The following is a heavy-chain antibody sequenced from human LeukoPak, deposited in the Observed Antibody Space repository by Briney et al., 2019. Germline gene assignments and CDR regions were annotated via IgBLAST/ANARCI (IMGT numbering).Heavy chain of an antibody. Sequence: GGSLRHSCAASGFTFSTYAMHWVRQAPGKGLEWVAVISYDGSNKYYADSVKGRFTISRDNSKSTLYLQMISLRTEDTAVYYCARDHWVTMVRGVIPLYGLDVWGQAWSVTVSS. V-gene: IGHV3-30-3*01. CDR1: GFTFSTYA. J-gene: IGHJ6*01. D-gene: IGHD3-10*01. CDR3: ARDHWVTMVRGVIPLYGLDV. CDR2: ISYDGSNK.